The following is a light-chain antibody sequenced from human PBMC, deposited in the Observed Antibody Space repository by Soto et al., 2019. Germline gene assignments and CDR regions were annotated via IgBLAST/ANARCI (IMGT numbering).Light chain of an antibody. J-gene: IGKJ4*01. CDR1: QGISSA. Sequence: AIQLTQSPSSLSASVGDRVTITCRASQGISSALAWYQQKPGKAPKLLIYDASSLESGVPSRFSGSGSWTEFTLTNSSLQPEYFATYYCQQFNSYPLAFGGGTMVEIK. CDR3: QQFNSYPLA. V-gene: IGKV1-13*02. CDR2: DAS.